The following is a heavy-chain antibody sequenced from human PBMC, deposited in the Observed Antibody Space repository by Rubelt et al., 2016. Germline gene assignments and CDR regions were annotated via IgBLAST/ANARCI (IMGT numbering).Heavy chain of an antibody. J-gene: IGHJ4*02. V-gene: IGHV4-39*07. D-gene: IGHD3-10*01. CDR2: IYYSGST. CDR1: GGSISSSSYY. CDR3: ARDVFGVGSGSYSPFDY. Sequence: QLQLQESGPGLVKPSETLSLTCTVSGGSISSSSYYWGWIRQPPGKGLEWIGSIYYSGSTYYNPSLKSRVTISVDTSKNQFSLKLSSVTAADTAVYYCARDVFGVGSGSYSPFDYWGQGTLVTVSS.